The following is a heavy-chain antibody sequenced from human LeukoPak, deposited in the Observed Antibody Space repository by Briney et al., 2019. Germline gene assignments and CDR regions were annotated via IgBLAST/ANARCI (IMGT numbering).Heavy chain of an antibody. CDR2: IYTSGST. V-gene: IGHV4-4*07. D-gene: IGHD3-22*01. CDR1: GGSISSYY. Sequence: SETLSLTCTVSGGSISSYYWSWIRQPAGKGLEWIGRIYTSGSTNYNPSLKSRVTMSVDTSKNQFSLKLSSVTAADTAVYYCARGEGGYDYYYYYYMDVWGKGTTVTISS. J-gene: IGHJ6*03. CDR3: ARGEGGYDYYYYYYMDV.